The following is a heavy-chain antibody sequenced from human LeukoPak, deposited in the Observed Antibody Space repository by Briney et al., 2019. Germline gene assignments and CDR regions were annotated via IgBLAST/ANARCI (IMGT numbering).Heavy chain of an antibody. Sequence: SVKVSCKASGGTFSSYAISWVRQAPGQGLEWTGRIIPIFGTANYAQKFQGRVTITTDESTSTAYMELSSLRSEDTAVYYCARAPDSSGYYWNDAFDIWGQGTMVTVSS. CDR1: GGTFSSYA. D-gene: IGHD3-22*01. J-gene: IGHJ3*02. V-gene: IGHV1-69*05. CDR2: IIPIFGTA. CDR3: ARAPDSSGYYWNDAFDI.